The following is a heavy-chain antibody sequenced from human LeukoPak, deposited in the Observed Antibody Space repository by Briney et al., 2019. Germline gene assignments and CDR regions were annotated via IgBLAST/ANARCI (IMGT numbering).Heavy chain of an antibody. V-gene: IGHV1-2*02. CDR1: GYTFTGYY. D-gene: IGHD5-24*01. Sequence: ASVKVSCKASGYTFTGYYMHWVRQAPGQGLEWMGWINPNSGGTHYAQKFQGRVTMTRGTTISTAYMELSRLRSDDTAVYYCARDTSRWLQSGNWFDPWGQGTLVTVSS. CDR3: ARDTSRWLQSGNWFDP. CDR2: INPNSGGT. J-gene: IGHJ5*02.